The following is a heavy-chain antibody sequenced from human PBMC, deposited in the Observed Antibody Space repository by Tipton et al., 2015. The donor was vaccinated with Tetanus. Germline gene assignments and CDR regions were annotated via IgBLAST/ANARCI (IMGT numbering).Heavy chain of an antibody. CDR1: GGSMSTYY. V-gene: IGHV4-59*01. Sequence: LRLSCTVSGGSMSTYYWSWIRQPPGKGLEWIGYVYYTRSTDSNPSLKSRVTISVDTSKSHFSLRLTSVTAADTAVYYCARSKLLWFGVSLSGFDSWGQGTLVTVS. CDR2: VYYTRST. CDR3: ARSKLLWFGVSLSGFDS. J-gene: IGHJ4*02. D-gene: IGHD3-10*01.